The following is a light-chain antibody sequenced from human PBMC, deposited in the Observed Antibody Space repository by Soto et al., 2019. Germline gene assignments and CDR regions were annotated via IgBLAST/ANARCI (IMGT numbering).Light chain of an antibody. V-gene: IGLV2-14*01. J-gene: IGLJ1*01. CDR1: NSDVGGYNY. CDR2: DVS. CDR3: SSYTSSSIYV. Sequence: SALTLPASVSGSPGQSLTISCTGTNSDVGGYNYVSWYQQHPGKAPKLMIYDVSNRPSVVSNRFSGSKSGNTASLTISGLQAEDEADYYCSSYTSSSIYVFGTGTKVTV.